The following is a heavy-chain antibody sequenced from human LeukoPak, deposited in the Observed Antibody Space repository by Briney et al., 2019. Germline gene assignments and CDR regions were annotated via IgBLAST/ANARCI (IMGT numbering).Heavy chain of an antibody. J-gene: IGHJ4*02. CDR3: ARVKYAYGGNMVDY. D-gene: IGHD4-23*01. CDR1: GGSFSGYY. Sequence: PSETLSLTCAVYGGSFSGYYWSWIRQPPGKGLEWIGEINHSGSTNYNPSLKSRVTISVDTSKNQFSLKLSSVTAADTAVYYCARVKYAYGGNMVDYWGQGTLVTVSS. CDR2: INHSGST. V-gene: IGHV4-34*01.